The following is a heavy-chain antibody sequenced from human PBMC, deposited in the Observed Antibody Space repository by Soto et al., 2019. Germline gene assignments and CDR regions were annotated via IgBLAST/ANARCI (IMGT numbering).Heavy chain of an antibody. D-gene: IGHD3-22*01. CDR2: IIPIYGTA. V-gene: IGHV1-69*01. Sequence: QVQLVQSGAEVRKPGASVKVSCKASGDTFSRHAISWVRQAPGQGLEWMGGIIPIYGTANHAQKFQGRVTISADESTSRVYLELSSLGSEDTAMYYCARGWGYDSNDYYFAYWGQGTLVIVSS. CDR1: GDTFSRHA. CDR3: ARGWGYDSNDYYFAY. J-gene: IGHJ4*02.